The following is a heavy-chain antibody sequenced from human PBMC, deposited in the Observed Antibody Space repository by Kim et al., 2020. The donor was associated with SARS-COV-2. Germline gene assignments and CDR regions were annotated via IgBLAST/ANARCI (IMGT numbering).Heavy chain of an antibody. CDR3: AKSPRVIWFGEKGWFDP. J-gene: IGHJ5*02. Sequence: VKGRFTISRDNSKNTLYLQMNSLRAEDTAVYYCAKSPRVIWFGEKGWFDPWGQGTLVTVSS. V-gene: IGHV3-23*01. D-gene: IGHD3-10*01.